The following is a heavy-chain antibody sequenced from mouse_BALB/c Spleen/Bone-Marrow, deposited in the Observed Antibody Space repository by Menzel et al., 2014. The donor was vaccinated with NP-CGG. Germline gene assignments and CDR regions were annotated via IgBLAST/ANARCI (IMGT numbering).Heavy chain of an antibody. CDR2: INPDSSTI. CDR1: GFDFRRYW. CDR3: ARLNYYGNLFV. V-gene: IGHV4-1*02. Sequence: DVMLVESGGGLVQPGGSLKLSCAASGFDFRRYWMSWVRQAPGKGLDWIGEINPDSSTINYTPSLKDKFIISRDNAKNTLYLQMSKVRSEDTALYYCARLNYYGNLFVWGAGTTVTVSS. J-gene: IGHJ1*01. D-gene: IGHD1-1*01.